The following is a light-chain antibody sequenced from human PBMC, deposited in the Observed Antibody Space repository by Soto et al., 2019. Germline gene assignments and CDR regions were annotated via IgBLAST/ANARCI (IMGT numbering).Light chain of an antibody. Sequence: SYELTQPPSVSVAPGQTARITCGGNNIGSKSVHWYQQKPGQAPVLVVYDDSDRPLGIPERFSGSNSGNTATLTISRVEAGDEADYYCQVWDSSSDHPFGGGTQLTVL. CDR2: DDS. V-gene: IGLV3-21*02. CDR3: QVWDSSSDHP. CDR1: NIGSKS. J-gene: IGLJ7*01.